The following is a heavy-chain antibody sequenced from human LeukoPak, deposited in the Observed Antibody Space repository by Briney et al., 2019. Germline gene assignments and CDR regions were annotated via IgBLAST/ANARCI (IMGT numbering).Heavy chain of an antibody. V-gene: IGHV4-4*02. J-gene: IGHJ6*02. Sequence: PSETLSLTCAVSGGSISSSNWWNWVRQPPGKGLEWIGEIFHSGSTNYNPSLKSRVTISVDKSKNQFSLKLSSVTAADTAVYYCARDNVVAVAATLNYYYHGMDVWGQGTTVTVSS. CDR3: ARDNVVAVAATLNYYYHGMDV. CDR1: GGSISSSNW. CDR2: IFHSGST. D-gene: IGHD2-15*01.